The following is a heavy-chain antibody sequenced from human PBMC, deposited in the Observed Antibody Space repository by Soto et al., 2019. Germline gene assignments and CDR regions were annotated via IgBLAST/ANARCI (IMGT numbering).Heavy chain of an antibody. V-gene: IGHV1-69*02. CDR3: ARSGPITIFGVVTYYYYMDV. J-gene: IGHJ6*03. CDR1: GGTFSSYT. CDR2: IIPILGIA. Sequence: SVKVSCKASGGTFSSYTISWVRQAPGQGLEWMGRIIPILGIANYAQKFQGRVTITADKSTSTAYMELSSLRSEDTAVYYCARSGPITIFGVVTYYYYMDVWG. D-gene: IGHD3-3*01.